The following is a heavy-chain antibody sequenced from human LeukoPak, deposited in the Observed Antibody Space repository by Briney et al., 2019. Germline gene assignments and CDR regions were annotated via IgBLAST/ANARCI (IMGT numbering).Heavy chain of an antibody. V-gene: IGHV3-23*01. CDR1: GNTFSIYT. Sequence: GGSLRLSCAASGNTFSIYTMSWVRQAPGKGLEWVSAIVGSGRNTYYADSVKGRFTISRDNSKNTLYLQMNSLRAEDTAVYHCAKEGGYDGVDWWGQGTLVTVSS. J-gene: IGHJ4*02. CDR2: IVGSGRNT. CDR3: AKEGGYDGVDW. D-gene: IGHD5-12*01.